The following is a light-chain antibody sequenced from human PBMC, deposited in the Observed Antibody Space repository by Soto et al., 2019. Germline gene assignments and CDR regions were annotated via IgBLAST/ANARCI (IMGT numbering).Light chain of an antibody. J-gene: IGKJ5*01. V-gene: IGKV3-11*01. CDR1: QSVSSY. CDR3: QQRSNWPII. CDR2: DAS. Sequence: EIVLTQSPATLSLPPGERATLSCRASQSVSSYLAWYQQKPGQAPRLLIYDASNRATGIPARFSGSGSGTDFSLTISSLEPEDFAIYYCQQRSNWPIIFGQGTRLEIK.